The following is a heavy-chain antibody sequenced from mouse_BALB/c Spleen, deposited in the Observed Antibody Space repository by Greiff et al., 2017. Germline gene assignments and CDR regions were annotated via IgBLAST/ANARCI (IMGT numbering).Heavy chain of an antibody. D-gene: IGHD3-3*01. V-gene: IGHV1-67*01. CDR2: ISTYYGNT. J-gene: IGHJ4*01. Sequence: QVQLQQSGPELVRPGVSVKISCKGSSYTFTDYAMHWVKQSHAKSLEWIGVISTYYGNTNYNQKFKGKATMTVDKSSSTAYMELARLTSEDSAVYYCATGTDAMDYWGQGTSVTVSS. CDR3: ATGTDAMDY. CDR1: SYTFTDYA.